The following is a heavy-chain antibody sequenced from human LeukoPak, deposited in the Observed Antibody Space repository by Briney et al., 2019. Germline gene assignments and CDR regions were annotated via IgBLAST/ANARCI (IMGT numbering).Heavy chain of an antibody. CDR2: IDPSAGST. Sequence: ASVKVSCKASGYTFTSYYIHWVRQAPGQGLEWMGVIDPSAGSTSYAQKLQGRVTMTRDTSTSTVYMELSSLRSEDTAVYYCARHDLGGSSPFDYWGQGTLVTVSS. V-gene: IGHV1-46*01. CDR3: ARHDLGGSSPFDY. D-gene: IGHD2-15*01. J-gene: IGHJ4*02. CDR1: GYTFTSYY.